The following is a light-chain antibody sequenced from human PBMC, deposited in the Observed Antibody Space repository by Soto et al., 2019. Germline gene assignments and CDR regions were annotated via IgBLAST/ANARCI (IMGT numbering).Light chain of an antibody. CDR2: AAS. CDR3: QPSYSTPYT. J-gene: IGKJ2*01. CDR1: QSISSY. Sequence: DIQMTQSPSSLSASVGDRVTITCRASQSISSYLNWYQQKPGKAPKLLIYAASSLQSGVPSRFSVSGSGTDFTRTISRLQPEDFATYYCQPSYSTPYTFGQGTKLEL. V-gene: IGKV1-39*01.